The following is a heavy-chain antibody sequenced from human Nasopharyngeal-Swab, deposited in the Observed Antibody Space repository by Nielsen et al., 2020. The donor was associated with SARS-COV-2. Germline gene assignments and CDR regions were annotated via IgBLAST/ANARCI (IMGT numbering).Heavy chain of an antibody. D-gene: IGHD2/OR15-2a*01. J-gene: IGHJ6*02. Sequence: GESLKISCAASGFTFSSYAMSWVRQAPGKGLEWVSVIYSGGSSTYYADSVKGRFTISRDNAKNSLYLQMNSLRAEDTAVYYCARALTLRNYYYGMDVWGQGTTVTVSS. CDR2: IYSGGSST. CDR1: GFTFSSYA. V-gene: IGHV3-23*03. CDR3: ARALTLRNYYYGMDV.